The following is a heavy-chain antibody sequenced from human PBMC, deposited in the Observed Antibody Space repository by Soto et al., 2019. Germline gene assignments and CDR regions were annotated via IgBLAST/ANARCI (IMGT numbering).Heavy chain of an antibody. CDR1: GFTFSSYW. J-gene: IGHJ6*02. D-gene: IGHD2-2*01. Sequence: GGSLRLSCAASGFTFSSYWMHWVRQAPGKGLVWVSRINSDGSSTSYADSVKGRFTISRDNAKNTLYLQMNSLRAEDTAVYYCARGHCSSTSCPMGGYYYYGMDVWGQGTTVTVSS. V-gene: IGHV3-74*01. CDR2: INSDGSST. CDR3: ARGHCSSTSCPMGGYYYYGMDV.